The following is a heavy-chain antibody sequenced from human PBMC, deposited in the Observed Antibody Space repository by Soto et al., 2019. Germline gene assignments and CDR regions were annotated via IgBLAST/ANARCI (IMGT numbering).Heavy chain of an antibody. V-gene: IGHV4-4*07. CDR1: RASICGFY. CDR2: IYATGTT. CDR3: VRDGTKTLRDWFDP. Sequence: SETLSLTCTVPRASICGFYWSWIRKSAGKGLEWIGRIYATGTTDYNPSLKSRVMMSVDTSKKQFSLKLRSVTAADTAVYYCVRDGTKTLRDWFDPWGQGISVTVS. J-gene: IGHJ5*02. D-gene: IGHD1-1*01.